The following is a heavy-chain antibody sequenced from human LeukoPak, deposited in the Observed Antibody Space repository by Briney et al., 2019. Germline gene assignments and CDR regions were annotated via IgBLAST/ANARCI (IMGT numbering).Heavy chain of an antibody. CDR3: ARKLVHYFDY. J-gene: IGHJ4*02. V-gene: IGHV3-48*03. CDR2: ISSSGTTM. Sequence: PGGSLRLSCAASGFTFSSYEMICVRQAPGKGLEWVSYISSSGTTMYYADSVKGRFTISRDNAKNSLYLQMSSLRAEDTAVYYCARKLVHYFDYWGQGTLVTVSS. D-gene: IGHD6-6*01. CDR1: GFTFSSYE.